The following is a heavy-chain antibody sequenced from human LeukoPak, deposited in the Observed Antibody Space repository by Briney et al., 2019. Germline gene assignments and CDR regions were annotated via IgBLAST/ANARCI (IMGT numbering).Heavy chain of an antibody. CDR2: MNPNSGNT. V-gene: IGHV1-8*01. CDR3: ARTQWLVQNNWFDP. CDR1: GYTFTSYD. D-gene: IGHD6-19*01. Sequence: ASVKVSCKASGYTFTSYDINWVRQATGQGLEWMGWMNPNSGNTGHAQKFQGRVTMTRNTSISTAYMELSSLRSEDTAVYYCARTQWLVQNNWFDPWGQGTLVTVSS. J-gene: IGHJ5*02.